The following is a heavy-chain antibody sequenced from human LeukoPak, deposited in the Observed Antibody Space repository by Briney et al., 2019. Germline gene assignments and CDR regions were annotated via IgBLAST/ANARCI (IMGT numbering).Heavy chain of an antibody. D-gene: IGHD4-17*01. J-gene: IGHJ4*02. CDR3: AKTQVTTITGVMNYFDY. CDR2: TRYDGSNK. CDR1: GFTFSSYG. Sequence: GGSLRLSCAASGFTFSSYGMHWVRQAPGKGLEWVAFTRYDGSNKYYADSVKGRFTISRDNSKNTLYLQMNSLRAEDTAVYYCAKTQVTTITGVMNYFDYWGQGALVTVSS. V-gene: IGHV3-30*02.